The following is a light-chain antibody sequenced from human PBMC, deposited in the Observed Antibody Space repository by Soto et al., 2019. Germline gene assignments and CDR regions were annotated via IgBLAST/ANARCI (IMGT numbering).Light chain of an antibody. CDR3: QQYNNWPPN. Sequence: EVVVTQSQATLCVSPAGGACLXGKASESVGRHLAWYHQKPGQAPKLLIFDASTRATGVPARFSGSGSGTEFTLTVSSLQSEDIAVYFCQQYNNWPPNFGQGTRLEIK. J-gene: IGKJ5*01. CDR1: ESVGRH. CDR2: DAS. V-gene: IGKV3-15*01.